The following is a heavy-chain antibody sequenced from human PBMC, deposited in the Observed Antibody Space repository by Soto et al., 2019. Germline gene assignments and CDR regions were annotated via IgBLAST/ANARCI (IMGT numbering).Heavy chain of an antibody. CDR2: INPSGGST. D-gene: IGHD6-19*01. J-gene: IGHJ4*02. CDR1: GYTFTSYY. CDR3: ARDSLSSSSGWYGDFDY. Sequence: ASVKVSCKASGYTFTSYYMHWVRQAPGQGLEWMGIINPSGGSTSYAQKFQGRVTMTRDTSTSTVYMELSSLRSEDTAVYYCARDSLSSSSGWYGDFDYWGQGTLVTVSS. V-gene: IGHV1-46*01.